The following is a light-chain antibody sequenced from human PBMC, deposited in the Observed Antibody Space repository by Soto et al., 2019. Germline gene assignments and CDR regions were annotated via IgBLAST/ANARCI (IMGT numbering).Light chain of an antibody. J-gene: IGLJ3*02. CDR3: GTWDSSLTAGV. V-gene: IGLV1-51*01. Sequence: QSVLTQPPSVSAAPGQKVTFSCSGSSSNIGNRDVSWYRQVPGTAPKLLIYDNSKRPSGIPDRFSGSKSGTSATLGITGLQTGDEADYFCGTWDSSLTAGVFGGGTKLTVL. CDR2: DNS. CDR1: SSNIGNRD.